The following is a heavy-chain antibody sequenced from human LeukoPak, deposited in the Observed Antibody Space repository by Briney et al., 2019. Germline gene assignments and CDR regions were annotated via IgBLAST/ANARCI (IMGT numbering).Heavy chain of an antibody. V-gene: IGHV4-34*01. CDR2: INHSGST. CDR3: TRKFRLLLVY. Sequence: PSETLSLTCAVYGGSFSDYYWSWIRHPPGEGVEWIGEINHSGSTNYNPSLKSRVTISVATSKNQSSLNLSSVTAANTAVYYCTRKFRLLLVYWGQGTLVTVSS. D-gene: IGHD3-22*01. J-gene: IGHJ4*02. CDR1: GGSFSDYY.